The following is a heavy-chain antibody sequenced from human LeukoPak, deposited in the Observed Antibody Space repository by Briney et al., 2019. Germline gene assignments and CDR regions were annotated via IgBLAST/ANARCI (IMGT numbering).Heavy chain of an antibody. V-gene: IGHV3-21*01. J-gene: IGHJ4*02. Sequence: GGSLRLSCAASGFTFSSYSMNWVRQAPGKGLEWVSSISSSSSYIYYAASVKGRFTISRDNAKNSLYLQMNSLRAEDTAAYYCARDLNDFWSGSPAFVYWGQGTLVTVSS. CDR1: GFTFSSYS. CDR2: ISSSSSYI. D-gene: IGHD3-3*01. CDR3: ARDLNDFWSGSPAFVY.